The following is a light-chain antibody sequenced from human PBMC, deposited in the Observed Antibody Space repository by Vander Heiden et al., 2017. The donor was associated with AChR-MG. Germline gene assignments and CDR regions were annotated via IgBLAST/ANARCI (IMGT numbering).Light chain of an antibody. Sequence: SYELTQPPSVSVSPGQTARIPCSGDALSKKYASWYQQKSGQAPVLVIYDDSKRPSGIPERFSGSSSGTMATLTISGAQVEDEADDYCYSTDSSGNHRVFGGGTKLTVL. CDR3: YSTDSSGNHRV. CDR1: ALSKKY. J-gene: IGLJ3*02. V-gene: IGLV3-10*01. CDR2: DDS.